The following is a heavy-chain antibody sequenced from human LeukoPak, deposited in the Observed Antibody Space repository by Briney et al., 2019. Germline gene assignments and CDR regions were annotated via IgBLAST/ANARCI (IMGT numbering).Heavy chain of an antibody. Sequence: PGGSLRLSCTASGFTFSTYWMHWVRQAPGRGLVWVSRINSDGSSASYADSVKGRFTISRDNAKNTLYQQMNSLRAEDTALYYCVRADSTSSFDHWGQGTLVTVSS. D-gene: IGHD2-2*01. J-gene: IGHJ4*02. CDR1: GFTFSTYW. CDR2: INSDGSSA. V-gene: IGHV3-74*01. CDR3: VRADSTSSFDH.